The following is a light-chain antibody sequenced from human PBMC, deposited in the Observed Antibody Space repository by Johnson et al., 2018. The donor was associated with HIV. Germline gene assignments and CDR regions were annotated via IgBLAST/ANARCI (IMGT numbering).Light chain of an antibody. CDR3: GTWDSSLTTSYV. J-gene: IGLJ1*01. CDR1: SSNIGNIY. CDR2: DNN. V-gene: IGLV1-51*01. Sequence: QSVLTQPPSVSAAPGQRVTISCSGSSSNIGNIYVSWYQQLPGTAHKLLIYDNNKRPSGIPDRFSGSKSGTSATLGITGLQTGDEADYYCGTWDSSLTTSYVFGTGTKVIVV.